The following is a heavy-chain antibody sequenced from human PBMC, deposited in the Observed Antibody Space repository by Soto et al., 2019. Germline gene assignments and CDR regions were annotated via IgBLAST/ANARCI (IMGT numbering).Heavy chain of an antibody. D-gene: IGHD4-17*01. CDR1: GYTFTSYD. CDR3: ARTLYGDNVDC. CDR2: MNPNSGNT. Sequence: QVQLVQSGAEVKKPGASVKVSCKASGYTFTSYDINWVRQATGQGLEWMGWMNPNSGNTGYAQKFQGGVTMTRHTSMTTAYTQLISLRSEDTAVYYCARTLYGDNVDCWGQGTLVTVS. V-gene: IGHV1-8*01. J-gene: IGHJ4*02.